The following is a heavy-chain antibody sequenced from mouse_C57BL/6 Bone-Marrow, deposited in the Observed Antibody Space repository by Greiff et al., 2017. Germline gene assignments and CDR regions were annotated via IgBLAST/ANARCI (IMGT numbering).Heavy chain of an antibody. V-gene: IGHV2-2*01. D-gene: IGHD3-1*01. CDR3: ARKGLLLLAMDY. CDR2: IWSGGST. J-gene: IGHJ4*01. Sequence: QVQLKESGPGLVQPSQSLSITCTVSGFSLTSYGVHWVRQSPGKGLEWLGVIWSGGSTDYNAACISRLSISKANSKSQVFFKMNSLQADDTAIYYCARKGLLLLAMDYWGQGTSVTVSS. CDR1: GFSLTSYG.